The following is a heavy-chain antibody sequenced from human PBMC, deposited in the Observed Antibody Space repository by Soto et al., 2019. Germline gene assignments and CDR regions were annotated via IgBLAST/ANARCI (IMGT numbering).Heavy chain of an antibody. Sequence: QVHLVQSGTEVKRPGASVTVSCKTSGYTFKLYYMHWVRQAPGQGLEWMGWINSNSGDTYYAQDFQGRVTMTRDKSTTTVYMELSSLKKDDTAVYYSSRGMDVWGQGTTVTVSS. V-gene: IGHV1-2*02. CDR3: SRGMDV. J-gene: IGHJ6*02. CDR1: GYTFKLYY. CDR2: INSNSGDT.